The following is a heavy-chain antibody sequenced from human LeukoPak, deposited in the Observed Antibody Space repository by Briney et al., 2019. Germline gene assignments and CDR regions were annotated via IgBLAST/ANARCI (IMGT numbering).Heavy chain of an antibody. J-gene: IGHJ4*02. CDR1: GGSISSSSYY. Sequence: SETLSLTCTVSGGSISSSSYYWGWIRQPPGKGLEWIGNIYYTGSTYYNPSLKSRVTISVETSKNQFSLKLTSVTAADTAVYYCARLSDTVAAAGPNFDYWGQGTLVTVSS. CDR3: ARLSDTVAAAGPNFDY. D-gene: IGHD6-13*01. CDR2: IYYTGST. V-gene: IGHV4-39*01.